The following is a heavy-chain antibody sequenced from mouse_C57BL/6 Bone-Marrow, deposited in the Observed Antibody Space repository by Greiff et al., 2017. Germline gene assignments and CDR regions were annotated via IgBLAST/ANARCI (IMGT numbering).Heavy chain of an antibody. J-gene: IGHJ1*03. V-gene: IGHV1-82*01. CDR1: GYAFSSSW. Sequence: QVQLQQSGPELVKPGASVKISCKASGYAFSSSWMNWVKQRPGKGLEWIGRIYPGDGDTNYNGKFKGKDTLTADKSSSTAYMQLSSLTSEDSAVXFCARWRRLRLYFDVWGTGTTVTVSS. CDR2: IYPGDGDT. CDR3: ARWRRLRLYFDV. D-gene: IGHD1-2*01.